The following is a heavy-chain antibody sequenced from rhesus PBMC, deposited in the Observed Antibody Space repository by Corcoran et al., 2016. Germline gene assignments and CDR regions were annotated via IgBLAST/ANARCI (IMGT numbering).Heavy chain of an antibody. CDR3: TREGGYGYFDY. CDR2: FSSASSYI. J-gene: IGHJ4*01. Sequence: EVQLVESGGGLVQPGGSLRLSCAASGFTFSDYYMSCVRQAPGKGLEWVSSFSSASSYIYYAYSVKGLFTISRDNAKNSLSLQMNSLKTEDTAVYYCTREGGYGYFDYWGQGVLVTVSS. V-gene: IGHV3S16*01. D-gene: IGHD3-9*01. CDR1: GFTFSDYY.